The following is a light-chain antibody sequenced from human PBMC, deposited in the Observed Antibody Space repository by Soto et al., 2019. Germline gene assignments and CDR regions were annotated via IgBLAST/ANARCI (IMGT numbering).Light chain of an antibody. V-gene: IGKV1-5*01. CDR2: HAS. CDR3: QQYNSYPLT. Sequence: DIQMTQSPSTLSASVGNRVTISCRASQSISHWLAWYQQKPGKAPTLLIYHASSLESGVPSRFSGSGSGTEFTLTISSLQPDDVATYYCQQYNSYPLTFGGGTKVDVK. CDR1: QSISHW. J-gene: IGKJ4*01.